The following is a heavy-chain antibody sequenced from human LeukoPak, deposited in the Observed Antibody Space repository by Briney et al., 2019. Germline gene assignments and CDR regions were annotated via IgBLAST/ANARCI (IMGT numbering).Heavy chain of an antibody. D-gene: IGHD2-15*01. V-gene: IGHV4-34*01. Sequence: PSETLSLTCAGYGGSFSDYYWNWIRQPPGKGLEWIGEINHSGSSNYNPSLKSRVTISVDTSKNQFSLKQSSVTAADTAVYYCARVGGEADCSGGSCYVERFFDYWGQGTLVTVSS. CDR3: ARVGGEADCSGGSCYVERFFDY. CDR2: INHSGSS. J-gene: IGHJ4*02. CDR1: GGSFSDYY.